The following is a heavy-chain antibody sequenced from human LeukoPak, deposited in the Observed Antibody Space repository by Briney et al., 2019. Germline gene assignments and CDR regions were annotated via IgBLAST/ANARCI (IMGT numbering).Heavy chain of an antibody. D-gene: IGHD3-10*01. V-gene: IGHV5-51*01. CDR1: GYSFTSYW. CDR3: ARFQQRVGMVRGVIGWFDP. J-gene: IGHJ5*02. CDR2: IYPGDSDT. Sequence: GDSLKISCKGSGYSFTSYWIGWVRQMPGKGLEWMGIIYPGDSDTRYSPSFQGQVTISADKSISTAYLQWSSLKASDTAMYYCARFQQRVGMVRGVIGWFDPWGQGTLVTVSS.